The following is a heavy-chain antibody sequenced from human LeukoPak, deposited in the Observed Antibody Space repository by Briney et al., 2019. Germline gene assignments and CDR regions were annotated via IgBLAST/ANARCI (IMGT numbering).Heavy chain of an antibody. CDR1: GFTFSDYY. V-gene: IGHV3-11*01. Sequence: GGSLRLSCAASGFTFSDYYMSWIRQAPGKGLEWVSYISSSGSTIYYADSVKGRFTISGDNAKNSLYLQMNSLRAEDTAVYYCARDSRSGSYRRRHYYYYYGMDVWGQGTTVTVSS. J-gene: IGHJ6*02. CDR3: ARDSRSGSYRRRHYYYYYGMDV. CDR2: ISSSGSTI. D-gene: IGHD3-10*01.